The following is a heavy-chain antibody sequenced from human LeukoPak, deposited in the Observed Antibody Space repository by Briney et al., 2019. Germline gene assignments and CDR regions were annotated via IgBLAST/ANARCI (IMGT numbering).Heavy chain of an antibody. Sequence: PGGSLRLSCAASGFTFSSYWMSWVRQAPGKGLEWVANIKQDGSEKYYVDSVKGRFTISRDNAKNSLYLQMNSLRAEDTAVYYCTRSRGDYDFWSGYYPPPHNMDVWGKGTTVTVSS. CDR2: IKQDGSEK. CDR3: TRSRGDYDFWSGYYPPPHNMDV. CDR1: GFTFSSYW. V-gene: IGHV3-7*03. D-gene: IGHD3-3*01. J-gene: IGHJ6*03.